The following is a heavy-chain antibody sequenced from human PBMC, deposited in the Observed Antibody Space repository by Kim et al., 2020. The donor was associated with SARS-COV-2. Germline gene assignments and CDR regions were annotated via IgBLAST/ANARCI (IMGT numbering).Heavy chain of an antibody. Sequence: GGSLRLSCAASGFTFSSYAMSWVRQAPGKGLEWVSAISGSGGSTYYADSVKGRFTISRDNSKNTLYLQMNSLRAEDTAVYYCAKVGPYYYGSGTDAFDIWGQGTMVTVSS. D-gene: IGHD3-10*01. CDR2: ISGSGGST. V-gene: IGHV3-23*01. CDR1: GFTFSSYA. J-gene: IGHJ3*02. CDR3: AKVGPYYYGSGTDAFDI.